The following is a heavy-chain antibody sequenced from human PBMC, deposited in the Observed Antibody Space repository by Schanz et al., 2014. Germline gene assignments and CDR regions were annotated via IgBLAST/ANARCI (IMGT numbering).Heavy chain of an antibody. Sequence: EVQLVESGGGLVQPGGSLRLSCAASGFIFSNSWMSWVRQAPGKGLEWVANIKQDGSEKYYVDSVKGRFTISRDNAKNSLYLQMNSLRDEDTAVYYCAATTILADWGQGTLVAVSS. CDR2: IKQDGSEK. J-gene: IGHJ4*02. D-gene: IGHD3-3*01. CDR3: AATTILAD. CDR1: GFIFSNSW. V-gene: IGHV3-7*01.